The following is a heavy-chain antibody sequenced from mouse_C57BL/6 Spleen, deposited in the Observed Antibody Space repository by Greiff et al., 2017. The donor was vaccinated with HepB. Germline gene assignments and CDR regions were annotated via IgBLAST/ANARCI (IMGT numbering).Heavy chain of an antibody. CDR3: AREATMITTNAMDY. Sequence: EVQVVESGPGLVKPSQSLSLTCSVTGYSITSGYYWNWIRQFPGNKLEWMGYISYDGSNNYNPSLKNRISITRDTSKNQFFLKLNSVTTEDTATYYCAREATMITTNAMDYWGQGTSVTVSS. D-gene: IGHD2-4*01. CDR2: ISYDGSN. CDR1: GYSITSGYY. J-gene: IGHJ4*01. V-gene: IGHV3-6*01.